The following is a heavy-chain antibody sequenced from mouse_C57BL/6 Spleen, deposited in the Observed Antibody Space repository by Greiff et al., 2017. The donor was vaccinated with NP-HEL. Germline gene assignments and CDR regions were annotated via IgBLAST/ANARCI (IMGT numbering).Heavy chain of an antibody. CDR3: ARRKDWDLYYFDY. Sequence: LQLQQPGAELVKPGASVKMSCKASGYTFTSYWITWVKQRPGQGLEWIGDIYPGSGSTNYNEKFKSKATLTVDTSSSTAYMQLSSLTSEDSAVYYCARRKDWDLYYFDYWGQGTTLTVSS. CDR1: GYTFTSYW. V-gene: IGHV1-55*01. D-gene: IGHD4-1*01. CDR2: IYPGSGST. J-gene: IGHJ2*01.